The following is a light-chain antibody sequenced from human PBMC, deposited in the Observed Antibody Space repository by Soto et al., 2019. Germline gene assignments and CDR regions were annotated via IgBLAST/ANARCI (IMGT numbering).Light chain of an antibody. CDR1: QSVSNNY. CDR2: GAS. V-gene: IGKV3-11*01. CDR3: QQRDNWPWT. J-gene: IGKJ1*01. Sequence: EIVLTQSPGTLSLSPGEISTLSCMASQSVSNNYLAWYQQKPGQAPRLLIYGASNRATGIPARFSGSGSGTDFTLTISSLEPEDFAVYYCQQRDNWPWTFGQGTKVDIK.